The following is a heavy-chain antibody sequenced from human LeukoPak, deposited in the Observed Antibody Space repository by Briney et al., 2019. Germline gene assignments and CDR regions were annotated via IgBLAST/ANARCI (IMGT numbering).Heavy chain of an antibody. CDR1: GFTFSNAW. J-gene: IGHJ3*02. V-gene: IGHV3-15*01. D-gene: IGHD6-13*01. Sequence: GGSLRLSCAASGFTFSNAWMSWVRQAPGKGLEWVGRIKSKTDGGTTDYAAPVKGRFTISRDDSKNTLYLQMNSLKTEDTAVYYCTSHRGSSWYPLDAFDIWGQGTMVTVSS. CDR3: TSHRGSSWYPLDAFDI. CDR2: IKSKTDGGTT.